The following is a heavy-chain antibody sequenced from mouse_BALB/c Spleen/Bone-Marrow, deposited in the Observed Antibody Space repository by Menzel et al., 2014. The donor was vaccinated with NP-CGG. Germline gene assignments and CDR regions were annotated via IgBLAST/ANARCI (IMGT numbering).Heavy chain of an antibody. CDR2: IYPGDGDT. V-gene: IGHV1-80*01. CDR3: ARSRSGYDVYFDY. CDR1: GYEFSSYW. D-gene: IGHD2-2*01. Sequence: QVQLQQSGAELVRPGSSVKISCKASGYEFSSYWMNWVKQRPGQGLEWIGQIYPGDGDTNYNGKFKGKATLTADKSSISAYMRRNSRTSEASAVCFCARSRSGYDVYFDYWGLGTTLTVSS. J-gene: IGHJ2*01.